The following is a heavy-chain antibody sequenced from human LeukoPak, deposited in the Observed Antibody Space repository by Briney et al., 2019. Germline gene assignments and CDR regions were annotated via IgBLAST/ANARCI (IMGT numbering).Heavy chain of an antibody. J-gene: IGHJ3*01. Sequence: PGRSLRLSCAASGFTFANHAMTWVRQAPGKTLEWVSAFGGSGRTAYYADSVKGRFTISRDNSNNILYLQMNSLRAEDTAVYYCAKDFRSSGDYHAFDFWGQGTMVTVSS. V-gene: IGHV3-23*01. CDR2: FGGSGRTA. CDR3: AKDFRSSGDYHAFDF. D-gene: IGHD4-17*01. CDR1: GFTFANHA.